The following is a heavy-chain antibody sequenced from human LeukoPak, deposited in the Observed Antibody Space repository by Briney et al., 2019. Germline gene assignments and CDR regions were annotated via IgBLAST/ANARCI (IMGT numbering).Heavy chain of an antibody. Sequence: ASVKVSCKAPGYTFTSYDINWVRQATGRGLEWMGWMHPNSGNTGYAQKFQGRVTMTRNTSISTAYMELSSLRSEDTAVYYCARRGQVAKRGRWFDPWGQGTLVTVSS. CDR2: MHPNSGNT. CDR1: GYTFTSYD. D-gene: IGHD3-16*01. CDR3: ARRGQVAKRGRWFDP. J-gene: IGHJ5*02. V-gene: IGHV1-8*01.